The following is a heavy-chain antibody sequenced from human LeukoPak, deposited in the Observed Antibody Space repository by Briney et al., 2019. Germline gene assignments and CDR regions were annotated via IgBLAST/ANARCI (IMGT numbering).Heavy chain of an antibody. Sequence: GGSLRLSCAASGFTFSSYRMNWVRQAPGKGLEWVSGISWNSGSIGYADSVKGRFTISRDNAKNSLYLQMNSLRAEDTALYYCAKGSRGSSGYYYYGMDVWGQGTTVTVSS. V-gene: IGHV3-9*01. CDR1: GFTFSSYR. J-gene: IGHJ6*02. D-gene: IGHD6-6*01. CDR3: AKGSRGSSGYYYYGMDV. CDR2: ISWNSGSI.